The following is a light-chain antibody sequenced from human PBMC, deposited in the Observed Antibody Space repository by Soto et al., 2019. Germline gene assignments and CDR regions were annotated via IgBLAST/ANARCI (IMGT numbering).Light chain of an antibody. J-gene: IGLJ2*01. CDR1: SSNVESYNL. V-gene: IGLV2-23*01. CDR2: EGS. Sequence: QSALTQPASVSGSPGQSITISCTRTSSNVESYNLVSWYQHPPGKAPKLIIYEGSERPSGVSNRFSGVQSGHSASLTIPGLQAEDEADYYCSSYAGAVVFGGGTKLTVL. CDR3: SSYAGAVV.